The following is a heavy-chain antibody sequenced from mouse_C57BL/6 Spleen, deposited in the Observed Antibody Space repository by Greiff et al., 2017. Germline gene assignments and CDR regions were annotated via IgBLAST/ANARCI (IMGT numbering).Heavy chain of an antibody. V-gene: IGHV2-9*01. CDR3: AEMGGNYLDYAMDD. D-gene: IGHD2-1*01. CDR1: GPSLTCYG. CDR2: IWGGGST. J-gene: IGHJ4*01. Sequence: QVQLQQSGPGLVAPSLSLSITCTVPGPSLTCYGVDWVRQPLGKGLEWLGVIWGGGSTNYNSALMSRLGISKDNSKSQVFLKMNSLQTDGTAMYYCAEMGGNYLDYAMDDWGQGTTVTVSS.